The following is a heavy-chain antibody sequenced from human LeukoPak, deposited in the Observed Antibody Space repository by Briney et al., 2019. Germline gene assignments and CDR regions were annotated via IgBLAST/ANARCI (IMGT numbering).Heavy chain of an antibody. CDR2: INHSGST. Sequence: SETLSLTCAVYGGSFSGYYWSWIRQPPGKGLEWIGEINHSGSTNYNPSLKSRVTISVDTSKNQFSLKLSSVTAADPAVYYCARPSRYSSSSGFGYWGQGTLVTVSS. CDR1: GGSFSGYY. V-gene: IGHV4-34*01. J-gene: IGHJ4*02. D-gene: IGHD6-6*01. CDR3: ARPSRYSSSSGFGY.